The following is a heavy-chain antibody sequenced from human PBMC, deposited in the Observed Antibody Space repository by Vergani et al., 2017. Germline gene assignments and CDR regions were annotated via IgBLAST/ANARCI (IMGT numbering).Heavy chain of an antibody. J-gene: IGHJ6*02. CDR1: GFTFSSCW. CDR3: ARDRYYYGMDV. CDR2: IKQDGSEK. Sequence: EVQLVESGGGLVQPGGSLRLSCAASGFTFSSCWMSWVRQAPGKGLEWVANIKQDGSEKYYVDSVKGRFTTSRDNAKNSLYLQMNSLRAEDTAVYYCARDRYYYGMDVWGQGTTVTVSS. V-gene: IGHV3-7*01.